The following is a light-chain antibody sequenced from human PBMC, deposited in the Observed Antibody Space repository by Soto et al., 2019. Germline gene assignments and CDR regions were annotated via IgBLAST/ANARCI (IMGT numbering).Light chain of an antibody. CDR1: SSEVGSYNL. V-gene: IGLV2-23*02. CDR3: CSYAGSSTYV. CDR2: EVS. J-gene: IGLJ1*01. Sequence: QSVLNQPASVSGSPGQSITISCTGNSSEVGSYNLVSWYQQHPGKAPKLMIYEVSKRPSGVSNRFSGSKSGNTASLTISGLQAEDEADYYCCSYAGSSTYVFGNGTKVTVL.